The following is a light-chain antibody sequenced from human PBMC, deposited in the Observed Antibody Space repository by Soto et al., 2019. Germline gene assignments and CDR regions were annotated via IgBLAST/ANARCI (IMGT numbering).Light chain of an antibody. V-gene: IGKV3-20*01. CDR1: QSVSGSY. CDR3: HHYGSSPPRT. CDR2: GAS. J-gene: IGKJ2*01. Sequence: EIVLTQSPGTLSLSPGERATLSYRASQSVSGSYLAWYQHKPGQAPRLLIYGASSRATGIPDRFSGSGSGTDFTLTISRLEPEDFAVYYCHHYGSSPPRTFGQGTQLETK.